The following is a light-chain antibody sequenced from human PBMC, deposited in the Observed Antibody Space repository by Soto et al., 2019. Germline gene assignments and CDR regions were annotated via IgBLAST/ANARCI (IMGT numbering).Light chain of an antibody. V-gene: IGLV2-14*01. Sequence: QSVLTQPASVSGSPGQSITISCTGTSFDVDDYNSVSWYQQPPGKAPKLIIYEVNNRPSGVSNRFSGSNSDNTASLTISGLQAEDEADYYCSSYTSSARVFGTGTKVTVL. CDR1: SFDVDDYNS. CDR3: SSYTSSARV. J-gene: IGLJ1*01. CDR2: EVN.